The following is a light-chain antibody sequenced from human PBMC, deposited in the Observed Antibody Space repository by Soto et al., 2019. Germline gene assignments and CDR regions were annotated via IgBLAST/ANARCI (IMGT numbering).Light chain of an antibody. CDR1: QGVSNW. V-gene: IGKV1-12*01. CDR2: AAS. CDR3: QQVNSFPYT. J-gene: IGKJ2*01. Sequence: DIQMTQSPSSVSASVGDRVTITCRASQGVSNWLAWYQQKPGKAPKLLIYAASTLRSGVPSRFRGSGSGTDFTFTISSLQPEDSATYYCQQVNSFPYTFGQGTKLEIK.